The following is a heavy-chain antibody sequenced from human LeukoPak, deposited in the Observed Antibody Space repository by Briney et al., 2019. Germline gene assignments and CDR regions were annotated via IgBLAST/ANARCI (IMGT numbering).Heavy chain of an antibody. CDR1: GFSFTSYW. CDR2: IYPDDSAT. V-gene: IGHV5-51*01. Sequence: GESLKISYRVSGFSFTSYWIGWVRQMPGKGLEWMGIIYPDDSATTYSPSFQGQVTISADKSISTAYLQWVSLKASDTAMYYCARSSRGYYSALDIWGQGTVVTVSS. CDR3: ARSSRGYYSALDI. J-gene: IGHJ3*02. D-gene: IGHD2/OR15-2a*01.